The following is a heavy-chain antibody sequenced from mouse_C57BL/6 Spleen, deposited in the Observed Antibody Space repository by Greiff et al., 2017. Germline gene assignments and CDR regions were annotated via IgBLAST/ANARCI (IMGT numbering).Heavy chain of an antibody. V-gene: IGHV3-6*01. CDR2: ISYDGSN. J-gene: IGHJ4*01. CDR3: ARDDGGAMDY. D-gene: IGHD2-3*01. CDR1: GYSITSGYY. Sequence: EVQLQQSGPGLVKPSQSLSLTCSVTGYSITSGYYWNWIRQFPGNKLEWMGYISYDGSNNYNPSLKNRISITRDTSKNQIFLKLNTVTTEDTATYYCARDDGGAMDYWGQGTSVTVSS.